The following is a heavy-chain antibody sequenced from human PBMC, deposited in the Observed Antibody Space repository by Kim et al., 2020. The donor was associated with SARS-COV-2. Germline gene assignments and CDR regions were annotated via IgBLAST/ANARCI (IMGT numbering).Heavy chain of an antibody. Sequence: GGSLRLSCAASGFTFTTFAMSWVRQAPGKGLEWVSAIGPSGGDTFYADSVRGRFTISRDNSKNTLSLQMNSLKAEDTAVYYCAKTAQFDYCGQGTLVTVSS. CDR1: GFTFTTFA. V-gene: IGHV3-23*01. CDR2: IGPSGGDT. J-gene: IGHJ4*02. CDR3: AKTAQFDY. D-gene: IGHD2-21*02.